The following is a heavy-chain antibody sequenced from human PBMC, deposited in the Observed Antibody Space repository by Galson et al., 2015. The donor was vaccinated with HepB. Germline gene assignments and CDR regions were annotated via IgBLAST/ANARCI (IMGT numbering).Heavy chain of an antibody. CDR3: ARDRGVLRFLEWLPRADEYYYGMDV. CDR2: IYYSGST. V-gene: IGHV4-39*07. CDR1: GGSISSSSYY. J-gene: IGHJ6*02. Sequence: LSLTCTVSGGSISSSSYYWGWIRQPPGKGLEWIGSIYYSGSTNYNPSLKSRVTISVDTSKNQFSLKLSSVTAADTAVYYCARDRGVLRFLEWLPRADEYYYGMDVWGQGTTVTVSS. D-gene: IGHD3-3*01.